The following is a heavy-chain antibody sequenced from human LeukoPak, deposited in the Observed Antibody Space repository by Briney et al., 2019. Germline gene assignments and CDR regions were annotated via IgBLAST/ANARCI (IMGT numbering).Heavy chain of an antibody. D-gene: IGHD6-13*01. CDR1: GGTFISYA. CDR2: IIPIFGTA. V-gene: IGHV1-69*06. Sequence: SVKVSSKASGGTFISYAISWVRQAPGQGLEWMGGIIPIFGTANYAQKFQGRVTITADKSTSTAYMELSSLRSEDTAVYYCARGGIAAAGTSVDYWGQGTLVTVSS. J-gene: IGHJ4*02. CDR3: ARGGIAAAGTSVDY.